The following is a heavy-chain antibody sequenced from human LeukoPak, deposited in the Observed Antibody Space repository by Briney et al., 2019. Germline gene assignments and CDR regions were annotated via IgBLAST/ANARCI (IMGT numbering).Heavy chain of an antibody. CDR2: IYTSGST. D-gene: IGHD3-10*01. V-gene: IGHV4-4*07. CDR1: GGSISSYY. Sequence: SETLSLTCTVSGGSISSYYWSWIRQPAGKGLEWIGRIYTSGSTNYNPSLKSRVTMSVDTSKNQFSLKLSSVTAADTAAYYCARVMVRGVIVYFDYWGQGTLVTVSS. J-gene: IGHJ4*02. CDR3: ARVMVRGVIVYFDY.